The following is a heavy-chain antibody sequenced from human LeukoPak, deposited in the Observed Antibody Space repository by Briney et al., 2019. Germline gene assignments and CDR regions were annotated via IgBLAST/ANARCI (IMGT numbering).Heavy chain of an antibody. CDR3: AKAGLWIQLWSYFDY. J-gene: IGHJ4*02. Sequence: ASVKVSCKASGYTFSSYGIRWVRQAPGQGLEWMGWISAYNGNTNYAQKLQGRVTMTTDTSTSTAYMELRSLRSDDTAVYYCAKAGLWIQLWSYFDYWGQGTLVTVSS. D-gene: IGHD5-18*01. CDR1: GYTFSSYG. V-gene: IGHV1-18*01. CDR2: ISAYNGNT.